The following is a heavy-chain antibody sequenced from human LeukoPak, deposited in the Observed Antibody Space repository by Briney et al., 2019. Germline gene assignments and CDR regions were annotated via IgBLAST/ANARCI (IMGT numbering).Heavy chain of an antibody. D-gene: IGHD3-10*01. CDR2: MYTNGIT. CDR1: GDSISGHF. Sequence: KSSETLSLTCTVSGDSISGHFWTWIRQPAGKGLEWIGRMYTNGITNNNPSLTSRVTMSVDTSKNQFSLKLTSVTAADTAVYFCARETAEFGRSFDYWGQGALVGVSS. CDR3: ARETAEFGRSFDY. J-gene: IGHJ4*02. V-gene: IGHV4-4*07.